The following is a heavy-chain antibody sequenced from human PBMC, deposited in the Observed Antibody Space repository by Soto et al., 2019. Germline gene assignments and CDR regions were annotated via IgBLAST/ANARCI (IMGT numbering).Heavy chain of an antibody. CDR3: ASTDCSSHSCSIRGHHYYYGMDV. V-gene: IGHV1-69*06. J-gene: IGHJ6*02. D-gene: IGHD2-15*01. CDR2: TIHLLGTV. CDR1: GATSNIKP. Sequence: QVQLLRSGPEVKKPGSSWRVSGQVSGATSNIKPVTGVRQALGQGFDWMGGTIHLLGTVDIAQKFQGRITLFADTSRTTVDIELRSLTSEDTALYYCASTDCSSHSCSIRGHHYYYGMDVWGQGTSVTVS.